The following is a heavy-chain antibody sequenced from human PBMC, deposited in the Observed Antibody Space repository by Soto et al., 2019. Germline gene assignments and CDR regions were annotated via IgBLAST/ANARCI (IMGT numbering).Heavy chain of an antibody. CDR2: ISGSGGST. V-gene: IGHV3-23*01. CDR3: AKIIAVAEEVSDYFDY. CDR1: GFTFSSYA. J-gene: IGHJ4*02. Sequence: EVQLLESGGGLVQPGGSLRLSCAASGFTFSSYAMSWVRQAPGKGLEWVSAISGSGGSTYYADSVKGRFTISRDNSKNTLYLQMNSLRAEDTAVYYCAKIIAVAEEVSDYFDYWGRGTLVTVSS. D-gene: IGHD6-19*01.